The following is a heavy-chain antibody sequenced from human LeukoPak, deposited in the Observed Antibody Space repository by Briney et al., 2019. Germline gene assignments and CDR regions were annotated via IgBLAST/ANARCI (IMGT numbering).Heavy chain of an antibody. CDR1: GFTFSSYG. Sequence: GGSLRLSCAASGFTFSSYGMHWVRQAPGKGLEWVALIWYDGSSKYYADSVRGRYTISRDNSKNTLYLQMNSLRAEDTAVYYCARDFELSHWGQGTLVTVSS. CDR2: IWYDGSSK. D-gene: IGHD3-16*02. CDR3: ARDFELSH. J-gene: IGHJ4*02. V-gene: IGHV3-33*01.